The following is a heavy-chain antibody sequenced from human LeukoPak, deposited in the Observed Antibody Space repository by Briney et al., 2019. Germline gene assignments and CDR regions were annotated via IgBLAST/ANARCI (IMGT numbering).Heavy chain of an antibody. J-gene: IGHJ4*02. V-gene: IGHV1-69*06. CDR1: GGTSSSYA. CDR3: ARGGPNGWDKPRHYFDY. CDR2: IIPIFGTA. Sequence: SVKVSCKASGGTSSSYAISWVRQAPGQGLEWMGGIIPIFGTANYAQKFQGRVTITADKSTSTAYMELSSLRSEDTAVYYCARGGPNGWDKPRHYFDYWGQGTLVTVSS. D-gene: IGHD6-19*01.